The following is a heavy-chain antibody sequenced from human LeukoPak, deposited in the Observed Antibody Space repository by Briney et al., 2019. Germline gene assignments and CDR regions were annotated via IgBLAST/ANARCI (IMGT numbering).Heavy chain of an antibody. CDR2: ISSSSSYI. D-gene: IGHD2-21*02. J-gene: IGHJ3*02. CDR3: AREQGYCGGDCPDAFDI. Sequence: PGGSLRLSCAAYGFTFSTYSMNWVRQAPGKGLEWVSSISSSSSYIYYADSLKGRFTISRDNAKNSLFLQMNSLRAEDTAVYYCAREQGYCGGDCPDAFDIWGQGTMVTVSS. CDR1: GFTFSTYS. V-gene: IGHV3-21*01.